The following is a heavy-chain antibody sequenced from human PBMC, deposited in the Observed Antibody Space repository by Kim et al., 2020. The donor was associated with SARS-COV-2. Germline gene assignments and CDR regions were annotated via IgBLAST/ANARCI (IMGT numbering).Heavy chain of an antibody. J-gene: IGHJ4*02. V-gene: IGHV3-23*01. CDR3: AKDSGYDYVVQLDY. Sequence: GGSLRLSCAASGFTFSSYSMSSVRQAPGKGLEWVSAISGSGGRTFYAGSVKGRFTISRDESKNTMYLQMNSLRAEDTAVYYCAKDSGYDYVVQLDYWGPGTLVHGSS. CDR2: ISGSGGRT. CDR1: GFTFSSYS. D-gene: IGHD3-10*02.